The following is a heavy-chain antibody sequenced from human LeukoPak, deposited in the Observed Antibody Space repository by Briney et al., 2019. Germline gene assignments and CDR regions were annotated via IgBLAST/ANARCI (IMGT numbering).Heavy chain of an antibody. J-gene: IGHJ4*02. CDR2: TYYRSQQWHS. CDR3: GRETDFGVVTN. D-gene: IGHD3-3*01. V-gene: IGHV6-1*01. Sequence: SQTLSLTCSISGDSVSSNGASWNWIRQSPSRGLEWLGRTYYRSQQWHSDYAPSVKGRIALNPDTSKNQFSLQLNSMTPEDTAVYYCGRETDFGVVTNWGQGTLVTVSS. CDR1: GDSVSSNGAS.